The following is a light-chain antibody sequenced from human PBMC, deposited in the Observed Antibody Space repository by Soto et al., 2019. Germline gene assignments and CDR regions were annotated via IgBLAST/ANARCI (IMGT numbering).Light chain of an antibody. CDR2: EVN. CDR1: SSDVGSYNL. Sequence: HSALTQPASLSGSPGQSIIISCTGASSDVGSYNLVSWYKLHPGKAPKLLIYEVNKRPSGISNRFSGSKSGNTASLTISGLQADDEADYYCCSYEGRSTYVIFGGGTKLTVL. V-gene: IGLV2-23*02. CDR3: CSYEGRSTYVI. J-gene: IGLJ2*01.